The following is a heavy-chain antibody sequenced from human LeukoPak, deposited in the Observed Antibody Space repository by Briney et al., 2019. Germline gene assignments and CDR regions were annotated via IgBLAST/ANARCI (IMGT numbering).Heavy chain of an antibody. CDR2: ISAYNGNT. CDR1: GYTFTSYG. CDR3: AREKGSLYYYYGMDV. D-gene: IGHD6-19*01. Sequence: GASVKVSCKASGYTFTSYGISWVRQAPGQGLEWMGWISAYNGNTNYAQKLQGRVTMTTDTSTSTAYMELRGLRSDDTAVYYCAREKGSLYYYYGMDVWGQGTTVTVSS. J-gene: IGHJ6*02. V-gene: IGHV1-18*01.